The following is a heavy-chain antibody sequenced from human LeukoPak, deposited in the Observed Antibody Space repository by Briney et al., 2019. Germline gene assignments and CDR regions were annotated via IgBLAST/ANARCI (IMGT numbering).Heavy chain of an antibody. CDR2: ISGSGGST. CDR1: GFTFSSYA. Sequence: GGSLRLSCAASGFTFSSYAMSWVRQAPGKGLEWVSAISGSGGSTYYADSVKGRFTISRDNSKNTLYLQVNSLRAEDKAVYYCAKDREDTIFGVVNPFDYWGQGTLVTVSS. CDR3: AKDREDTIFGVVNPFDY. V-gene: IGHV3-23*01. J-gene: IGHJ4*02. D-gene: IGHD3-3*01.